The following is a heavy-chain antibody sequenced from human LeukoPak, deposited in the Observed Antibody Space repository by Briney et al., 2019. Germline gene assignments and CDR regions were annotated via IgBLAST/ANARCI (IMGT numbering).Heavy chain of an antibody. CDR1: GFTFSSYW. CDR3: ARAQAAAIDY. Sequence: GGSLRLSCVVSGFTFSSYWMSWARQAPGKGLEWVANIKHDGSEKYYVDSVKGRFTISRDNAKNSVYLQVSSLRAEDTAVYYCARAQAAAIDYWGQGTLVTVSS. D-gene: IGHD6-13*01. CDR2: IKHDGSEK. V-gene: IGHV3-7*01. J-gene: IGHJ4*02.